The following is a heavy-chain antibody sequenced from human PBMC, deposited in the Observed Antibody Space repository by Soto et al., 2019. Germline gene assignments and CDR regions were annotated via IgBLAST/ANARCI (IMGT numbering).Heavy chain of an antibody. V-gene: IGHV3-21*01. D-gene: IGHD3-10*01. CDR3: ARDWGDYMDV. J-gene: IGHJ6*03. CDR1: GFTFSSYS. CDR2: ISSSSSYI. Sequence: GGSLRLSCAASGFTFSSYSMKWVRQAPGKGLEWVSSISSSSSYIYYADSVKGRFTISRDNAKNSLYLQMNSLRAEDTAVYYCARDWGDYMDVWGKGTTVTVSS.